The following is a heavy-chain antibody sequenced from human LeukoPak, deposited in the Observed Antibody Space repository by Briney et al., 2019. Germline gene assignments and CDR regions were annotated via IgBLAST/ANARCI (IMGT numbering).Heavy chain of an antibody. CDR2: IYYSGST. CDR1: GGSISSSSYY. D-gene: IGHD2-21*01. CDR3: ARRAAIENYFDY. V-gene: IGHV4-39*07. J-gene: IGHJ4*02. Sequence: SETLSLTCTVSGGSISSSSYYWGWIRQPPGKGLEWIGSIYYSGSTYYNPSLKSRVTISVDTSKNQFSLKLSSVTAVDTAVYYCARRAAIENYFDYWGQGTLVTVSS.